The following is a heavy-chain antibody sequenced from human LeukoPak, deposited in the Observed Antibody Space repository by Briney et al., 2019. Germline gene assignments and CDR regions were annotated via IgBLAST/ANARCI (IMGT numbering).Heavy chain of an antibody. CDR1: GFTFSDYY. CDR3: GREGYYDSSGPNYYYGRDV. V-gene: IGHV3-11*01. J-gene: IGHJ6*02. D-gene: IGHD3-22*01. CDR2: ISSSGSTI. Sequence: GGSLRLSCAASGFTFSDYYMSWIRQAPGKGLEWVSYISSSGSTIYYADSVKGRFTISRDNAKNSLYLQMNSLRAEDTAVYYCGREGYYDSSGPNYYYGRDVWGQGTTVTVSS.